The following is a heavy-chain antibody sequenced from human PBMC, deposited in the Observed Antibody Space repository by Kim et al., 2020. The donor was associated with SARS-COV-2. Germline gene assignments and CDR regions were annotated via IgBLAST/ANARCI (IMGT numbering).Heavy chain of an antibody. CDR3: ARGNSGSYLYGMDV. V-gene: IGHV3-30*04. CDR2: ISYDESNK. Sequence: GGSLRLSCAASGFTFSSYAMHWVRQAPGKGLEWVAVISYDESNKYYADSVKGRFTISRDNSKNTLYLQMNSLRAEDTAVYYCARGNSGSYLYGMDVWGQGTTVTVSS. CDR1: GFTFSSYA. J-gene: IGHJ6*02. D-gene: IGHD1-26*01.